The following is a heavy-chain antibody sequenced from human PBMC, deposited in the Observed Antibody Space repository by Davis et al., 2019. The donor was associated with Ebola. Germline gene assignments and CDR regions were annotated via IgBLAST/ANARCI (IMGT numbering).Heavy chain of an antibody. CDR1: GGSFSGYY. CDR3: ARISNSYFDY. J-gene: IGHJ4*02. D-gene: IGHD4-11*01. Sequence: PSETLSLTCAVYGGSFSGYYWSWIRQPPGKGLEWIGEINHSGSTNYNPSLKSRVTISVDTSKNQFSLKLSSVTAADTAVYYCARISNSYFDYWGQGTLVTVSS. CDR2: INHSGST. V-gene: IGHV4-34*01.